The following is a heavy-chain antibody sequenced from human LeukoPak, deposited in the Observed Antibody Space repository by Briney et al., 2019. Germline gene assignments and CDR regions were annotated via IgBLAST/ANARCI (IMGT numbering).Heavy chain of an antibody. Sequence: GGSLRLSCAASGFTFSNYWVSWVRQAPGKGLEWVANIKQDGSEKYYVDSVKGRFTISRDNAKNSLYLQMNSLRAEDTAVYYCARGTHDIVVVVATTQIDYWGQGTLVTVSS. CDR1: GFTFSNYW. CDR2: IKQDGSEK. V-gene: IGHV3-7*03. CDR3: ARGTHDIVVVVATTQIDY. J-gene: IGHJ4*02. D-gene: IGHD2-15*01.